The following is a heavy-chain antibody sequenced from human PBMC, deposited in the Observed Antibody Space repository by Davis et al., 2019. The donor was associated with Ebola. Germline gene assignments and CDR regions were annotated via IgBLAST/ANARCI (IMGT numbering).Heavy chain of an antibody. CDR3: ARGTYDSSGYAYYYYYGMDV. Sequence: SLKISCAASGFTFDDYAMHWVRQAPGKGLEWVSGISWNSGSIGYADSVKGRFTISRDNAKNSLYLQMNSLRAEDTAVYYCARGTYDSSGYAYYYYYGMDVWGQGTTVTVSS. CDR2: ISWNSGSI. J-gene: IGHJ6*02. V-gene: IGHV3-9*01. CDR1: GFTFDDYA. D-gene: IGHD3-22*01.